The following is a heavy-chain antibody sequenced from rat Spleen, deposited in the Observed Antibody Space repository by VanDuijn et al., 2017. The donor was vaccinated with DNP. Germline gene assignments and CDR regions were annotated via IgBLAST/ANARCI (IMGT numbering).Heavy chain of an antibody. V-gene: IGHV5-22*01. CDR2: SNFDGGST. D-gene: IGHD1-11*01. J-gene: IGHJ3*01. CDR1: GFTFSDYY. CDR3: ARHWNYGYNPWFAY. Sequence: EVRLVESGGGLVQPGRSLKLSCAASGFTFSDYYMAWVRQAPTKGLEWVAYSNFDGGSTYNGDSVKGRFTISRDNAKSTLYLQMNSLRSEDTATYYCARHWNYGYNPWFAYWGQGTLVTVSS.